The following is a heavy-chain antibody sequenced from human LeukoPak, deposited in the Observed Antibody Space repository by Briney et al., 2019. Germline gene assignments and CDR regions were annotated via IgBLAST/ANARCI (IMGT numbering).Heavy chain of an antibody. D-gene: IGHD5-18*01. Sequence: SETLSLTCTVSGGSISSSSYYWSWIRQPPGKGLEWIGEINHSGSTNYNPSLKSRVTISVDTSKNQFSLKLSSVTAADTAVYYCARRGYSYGYFGSFRFDPWGQGTLVTVSS. V-gene: IGHV4-39*07. CDR2: INHSGST. J-gene: IGHJ5*02. CDR1: GGSISSSSYY. CDR3: ARRGYSYGYFGSFRFDP.